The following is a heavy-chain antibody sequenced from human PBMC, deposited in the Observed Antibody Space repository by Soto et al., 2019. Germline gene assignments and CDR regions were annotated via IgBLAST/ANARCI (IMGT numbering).Heavy chain of an antibody. D-gene: IGHD2-15*01. V-gene: IGHV3-7*01. J-gene: IGHJ6*03. CDR1: GFTFSSYW. CDR3: ARVGSSYYYSMDV. Sequence: EVQLVESGGGLVQPGGSLRLSCAASGFTFSSYWMSWVRQAPGKGLEWVANIKQDGSEKYYVDSVKGRFTISRDNAKNSLYLQMNSLRAEDTAVYYCARVGSSYYYSMDVWCKGTTVTVSS. CDR2: IKQDGSEK.